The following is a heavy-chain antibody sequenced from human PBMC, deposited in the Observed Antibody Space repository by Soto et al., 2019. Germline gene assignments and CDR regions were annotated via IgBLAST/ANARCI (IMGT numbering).Heavy chain of an antibody. V-gene: IGHV4-59*01. Sequence: SETLSLTCSVSTGSMRTYYWTWIRQSPGKGLEWIGQISHTGRTKYNPSLESRVTISVDTSRKQFSLKLTSVTAADTALYYCARDDTTGIFDFWGQGTLVTVSS. D-gene: IGHD3-3*01. CDR1: TGSMRTYY. CDR3: ARDDTTGIFDF. J-gene: IGHJ4*02. CDR2: ISHTGRT.